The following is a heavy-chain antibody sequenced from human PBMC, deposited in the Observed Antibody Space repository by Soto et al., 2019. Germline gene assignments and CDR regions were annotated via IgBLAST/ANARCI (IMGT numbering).Heavy chain of an antibody. V-gene: IGHV3-48*03. Sequence: PGGSLRLSCAASGFTFSSYEMNWVRQAPGKGLEWVSYISSSGSTIYYADSVKGRFTISRDNAKNSLYLQMNSLRAEDTAVYYCARGIFGVGPNWFDPWGQGTLVTVSS. J-gene: IGHJ5*02. CDR2: ISSSGSTI. CDR3: ARGIFGVGPNWFDP. CDR1: GFTFSSYE. D-gene: IGHD3-3*01.